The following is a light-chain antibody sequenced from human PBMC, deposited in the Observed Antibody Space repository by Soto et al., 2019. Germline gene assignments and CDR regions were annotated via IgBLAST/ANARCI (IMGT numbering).Light chain of an antibody. CDR2: DVS. J-gene: IGLJ3*02. Sequence: QSALTQPRSVSGSPGQSVTISCTGSSSDVGGYKYVSWYQQHPGKAPKLIIYDVSKRPSGVPDRFSGSKSGNTASLTISGLQAEDEADYHCCSYAGSYTIWVFGGGTKLTVL. CDR3: CSYAGSYTIWV. CDR1: SSDVGGYKY. V-gene: IGLV2-11*01.